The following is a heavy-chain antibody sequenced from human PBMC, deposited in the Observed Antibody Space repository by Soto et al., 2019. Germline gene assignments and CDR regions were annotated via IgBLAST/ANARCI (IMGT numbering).Heavy chain of an antibody. V-gene: IGHV4-31*03. Sequence: QVQLQESGPGLAKPSQTLSLTCNVSNGSISSSGYYWSWIRQHPGQGLEWIGYIYYSGSTYYNPSLKSRVTLSVDTSKSPCSLKLCSVTAAETAIYYCAGGSSKSWFDPWGQGTLVTVSS. CDR2: IYYSGST. CDR3: AGGSSKSWFDP. CDR1: NGSISSSGYY. J-gene: IGHJ5*02. D-gene: IGHD6-6*01.